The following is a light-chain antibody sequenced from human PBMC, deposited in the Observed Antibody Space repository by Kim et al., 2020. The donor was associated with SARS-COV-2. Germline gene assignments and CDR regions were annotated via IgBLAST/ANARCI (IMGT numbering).Light chain of an antibody. CDR2: EDN. CDR3: QSYDSSNHWV. V-gene: IGLV6-57*03. CDR1: DGVIDGHG. J-gene: IGLJ3*02. Sequence: KAVAVSCTHSDGVIDGHGVQWYPHGPGSAPTPVFYEDNQRPSGVPDRFSGSIDSSSNSASLTISGLKTEDEAEYYCQSYDSSNHWVFGGGTKLTVL.